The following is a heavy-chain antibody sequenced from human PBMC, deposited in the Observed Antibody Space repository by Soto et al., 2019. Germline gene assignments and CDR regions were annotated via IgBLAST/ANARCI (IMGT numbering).Heavy chain of an antibody. CDR1: GGSIRSGGYY. D-gene: IGHD5-18*01. CDR3: ARDRLMATAGTARHYFGLDV. V-gene: IGHV4-31*03. CDR2: IYYSGNT. J-gene: IGHJ6*02. Sequence: SETLSLTCTVSGGSIRSGGYYWSWIRQNPRRGLEWIGNIYYSGNTYYNPSLKSRLTISVDTSKNQFSLNLSSVTAADTAVYYCARDRLMATAGTARHYFGLDVWGQGTTVTVSS.